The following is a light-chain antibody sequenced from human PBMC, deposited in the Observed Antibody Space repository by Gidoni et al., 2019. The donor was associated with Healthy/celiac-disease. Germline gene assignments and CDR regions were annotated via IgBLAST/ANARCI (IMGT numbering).Light chain of an antibody. Sequence: EIVLTQSPATLSLSPGERATLSCRASQSVRSYLAWYQQKPGQAPRLLIYDASNRATGIPARFSGSVSGTDFTLTISSLEPEDVAVYYCQQRSNWPLTFGGGTKVEIK. CDR3: QQRSNWPLT. CDR2: DAS. CDR1: QSVRSY. J-gene: IGKJ4*01. V-gene: IGKV3-11*01.